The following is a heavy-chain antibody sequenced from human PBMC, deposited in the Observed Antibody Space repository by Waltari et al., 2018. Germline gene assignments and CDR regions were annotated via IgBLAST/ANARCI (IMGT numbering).Heavy chain of an antibody. CDR3: ARCSRSDIVVVPAAIYYYGMDV. J-gene: IGHJ6*02. CDR2: INHSGST. V-gene: IGHV4-34*01. Sequence: QVQLQQWGAGLLKPSETLSLTCAVYGGSFSGYYWSWIRQPPGKGLEWIGEINHSGSTNYTPALKSRVTRSVDTSKNQFSLKLSSVTAADTAVYYCARCSRSDIVVVPAAIYYYGMDVWGQGTTVTVSS. CDR1: GGSFSGYY. D-gene: IGHD2-2*01.